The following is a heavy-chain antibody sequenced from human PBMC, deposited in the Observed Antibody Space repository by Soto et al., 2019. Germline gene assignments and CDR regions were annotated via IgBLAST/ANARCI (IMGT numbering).Heavy chain of an antibody. V-gene: IGHV1-3*01. CDR3: ARVMIAVAGTPLYFDY. CDR1: GYTFTSYA. CDR2: INAGNGNT. Sequence: GASVKVSCKASGYTFTSYAIHWVRQAPGQRLEWMGWINAGNGNTKYSQKFQGRVTITRDTSASTAYMELSSLRSEDTAVYYCARVMIAVAGTPLYFDYWGQGTLVTVSS. J-gene: IGHJ4*02. D-gene: IGHD6-19*01.